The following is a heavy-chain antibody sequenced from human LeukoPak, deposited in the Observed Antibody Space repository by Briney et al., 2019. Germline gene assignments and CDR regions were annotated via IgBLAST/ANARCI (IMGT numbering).Heavy chain of an antibody. CDR1: GFTFSSYA. V-gene: IGHV3-23*01. Sequence: GSLRLSCAASGFTFSSYAMSWVRQAPGKGLGWVSAISGSGGITYYADSVKGRFTISRDNSKKTLYLKMNSLRAEDTAVYYCAKDTVTTFDYWGQGTLVTVSS. CDR3: AKDTVTTFDY. D-gene: IGHD4-17*01. J-gene: IGHJ4*02. CDR2: ISGSGGIT.